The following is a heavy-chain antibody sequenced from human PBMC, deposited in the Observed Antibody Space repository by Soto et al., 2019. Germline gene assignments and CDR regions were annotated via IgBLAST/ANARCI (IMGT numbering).Heavy chain of an antibody. D-gene: IGHD6-19*01. CDR1: GGSFSTYC. J-gene: IGHJ3*02. V-gene: IGHV4-34*01. CDR3: ARGGSSDWQVALDI. CDR2: VNHSGSS. Sequence: SETLSLTCAVSGGSFSTYCYNWIRQSPGKGLEWIGEVNHSGSSSYSPSLKSRVTISLDTSKNQFSLKLTSVTAADTAVYYCARGGSSDWQVALDIWGQGTMVTVSS.